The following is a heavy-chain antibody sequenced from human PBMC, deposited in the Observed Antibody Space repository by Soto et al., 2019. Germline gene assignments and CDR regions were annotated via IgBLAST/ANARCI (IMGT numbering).Heavy chain of an antibody. Sequence: QVQLQESGPGLVKPSQTLSLTCTVSGGSISSGGYYWSWIRQHPGKGLEWIGYIYYSGSTYYNPSLKSRVTLSVDTSKNQFSLKLSSVTAADTAVYYCARDRSGYCSGGSCYGTRGNDAFDIWGQGTMVTVSS. CDR1: GGSISSGGYY. V-gene: IGHV4-31*03. J-gene: IGHJ3*02. D-gene: IGHD2-15*01. CDR3: ARDRSGYCSGGSCYGTRGNDAFDI. CDR2: IYYSGST.